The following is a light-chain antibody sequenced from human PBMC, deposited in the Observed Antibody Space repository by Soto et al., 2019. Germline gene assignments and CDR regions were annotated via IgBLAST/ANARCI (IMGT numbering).Light chain of an antibody. CDR1: SGYSTYA. V-gene: IGLV4-69*01. Sequence: QSVLTQAPSASASPGAWVTLTCTLSSGYSTYAIAWHQQQSEEGPRFLMKINYDGTHSKGDGFFAGFSGSSSAAERHLTLPCLQSADESDDYCQSLGTGIQVFGGGTKLTVL. CDR2: INYDGTH. J-gene: IGLJ3*02. CDR3: QSLGTGIQV.